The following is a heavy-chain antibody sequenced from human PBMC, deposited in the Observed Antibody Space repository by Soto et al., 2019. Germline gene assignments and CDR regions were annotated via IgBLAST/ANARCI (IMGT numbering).Heavy chain of an antibody. V-gene: IGHV3-48*02. D-gene: IGHD2-21*01. J-gene: IGHJ4*02. Sequence: PGGSLRLSCIASGFTISAFVMNWVRQAPGRGLEWVSFFSSSGETIYYADSVRGRFSISRDSAKNSLSLRMNGLTDDDTAIYYCARTSHSAFDFWGQGALVTVSS. CDR2: FSSSGETI. CDR3: ARTSHSAFDF. CDR1: GFTISAFV.